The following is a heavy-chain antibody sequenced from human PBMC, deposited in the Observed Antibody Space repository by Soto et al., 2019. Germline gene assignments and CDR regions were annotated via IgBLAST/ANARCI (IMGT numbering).Heavy chain of an antibody. CDR1: GFPLGTTD. J-gene: IGHJ5*02. Sequence: QLLQSGGGLGQPGGSLNFSCAPPGFPLGTTDMSWVRQPPGEGLEWFSTIDGSGGITYYADSVKGRLTISRDNSRNTVYLQMNSLRGDDTALYYCVKNSGWFNTWGQGALVTVSS. CDR2: IDGSGGIT. CDR3: VKNSGWFNT. V-gene: IGHV3-23*01. D-gene: IGHD3-10*01.